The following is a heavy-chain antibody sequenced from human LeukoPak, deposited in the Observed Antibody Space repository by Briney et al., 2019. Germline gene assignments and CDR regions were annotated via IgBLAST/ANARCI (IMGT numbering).Heavy chain of an antibody. Sequence: ASVKVSCKSSGYTFTSYYMHWVRQAPGHGLEWMGLINPSGGSKSYAQKFQGRVTMTRDTSTSTVYMELSSLRSEDTAVYYCARELGYCSSTSCYSYYGMDVWGQGTTVTVSS. CDR3: ARELGYCSSTSCYSYYGMDV. D-gene: IGHD2-2*01. J-gene: IGHJ6*02. CDR2: INPSGGSK. CDR1: GYTFTSYY. V-gene: IGHV1-46*01.